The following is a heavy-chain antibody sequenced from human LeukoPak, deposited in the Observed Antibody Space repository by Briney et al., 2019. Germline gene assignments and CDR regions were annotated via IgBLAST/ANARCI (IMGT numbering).Heavy chain of an antibody. V-gene: IGHV3-30*04. CDR3: ARGAHKRDDYGGFFDY. CDR1: GFIFSNYA. Sequence: GGSLRLSCAASGFIFSNYAIHWVRQAPGKGLEWLAVISYDGTYKYYADSVKGRFTISRDNSENTLYLQMNSLRPEDTAVYYCARGAHKRDDYGGFFDYWGQGTLVTASS. D-gene: IGHD4-23*01. J-gene: IGHJ4*02. CDR2: ISYDGTYK.